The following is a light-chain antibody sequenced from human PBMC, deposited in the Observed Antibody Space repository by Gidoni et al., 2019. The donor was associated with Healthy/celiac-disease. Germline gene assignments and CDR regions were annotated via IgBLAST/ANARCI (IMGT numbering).Light chain of an antibody. CDR3: QQYGSSPQT. CDR2: GAS. Sequence: RQSVSSSYFAWYQQKPGQAPRLLIYGASSRATGIPDRFSGSGSGTDFTLTISRLEPEDFAVYYCQQYGSSPQTFGQGTKVEIK. J-gene: IGKJ1*01. CDR1: QSVSSSY. V-gene: IGKV3-20*01.